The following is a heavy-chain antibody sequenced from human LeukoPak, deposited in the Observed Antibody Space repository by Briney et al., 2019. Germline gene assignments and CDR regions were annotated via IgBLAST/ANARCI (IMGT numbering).Heavy chain of an antibody. CDR1: GFTFSSYG. CDR3: ARDYYDSSPPY. D-gene: IGHD3-22*01. V-gene: IGHV3-48*04. J-gene: IGHJ4*02. CDR2: ISSSGSTI. Sequence: GGSLRLSCAASGFTFSSYGMHWVRQAPGKGLEWVSCISSSGSTIYYADSVKGRFTISRDNAKNSLYLQMNSLRAEDTAVYYCARDYYDSSPPYWGQGTLVTVSS.